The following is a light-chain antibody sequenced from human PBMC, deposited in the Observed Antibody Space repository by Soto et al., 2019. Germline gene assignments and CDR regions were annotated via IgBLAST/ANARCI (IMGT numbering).Light chain of an antibody. J-gene: IGLJ1*01. CDR1: SGDVGSYNL. Sequence: QSALTQPASVSGSPGQSITISCTGTSGDVGSYNLVSWYQQHPGEAPKPLVYEASKRPSGVSNRFSGSKSGNTASLTISGLQAEDEADYYCCSYAGGTTYVFGTGTKLTVL. CDR3: CSYAGGTTYV. V-gene: IGLV2-23*01. CDR2: EAS.